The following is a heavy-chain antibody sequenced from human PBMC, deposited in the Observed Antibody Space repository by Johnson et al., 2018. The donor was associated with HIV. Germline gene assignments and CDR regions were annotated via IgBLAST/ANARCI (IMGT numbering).Heavy chain of an antibody. CDR2: IYSGGST. J-gene: IGHJ3*02. D-gene: IGHD4-17*01. V-gene: IGHV3-66*02. Sequence: VQLVESGGGVVQPGRSLRLSCAASGFTVSSNYMSWVRQAPGKGLEWVSVIYSGGSTYYADSVKGRFTISRDNSKNTLYLQMNSLRAEDTAVYYCARELEFGDLRKNDAFDIWGQGTMVTVSA. CDR3: ARELEFGDLRKNDAFDI. CDR1: GFTVSSNY.